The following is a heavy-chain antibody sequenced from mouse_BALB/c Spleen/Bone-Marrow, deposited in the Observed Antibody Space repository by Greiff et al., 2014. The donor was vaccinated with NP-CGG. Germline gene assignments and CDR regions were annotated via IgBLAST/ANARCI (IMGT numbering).Heavy chain of an antibody. CDR1: GYTFTSYW. CDR2: IFPSETYT. V-gene: IGHV1-69*02. CDR3: TRDNWDY. D-gene: IGHD4-1*01. Sequence: VQLQQSGAELVRPGASVKLSCKASGYTFTSYWINWVKQRPGQGLEWIGNIFPSETYTNYSQKFKDKATLTVDKSSSTAYMQLSSPTSEDSAVYYCTRDNWDYWGQGTTLTVSS. J-gene: IGHJ2*01.